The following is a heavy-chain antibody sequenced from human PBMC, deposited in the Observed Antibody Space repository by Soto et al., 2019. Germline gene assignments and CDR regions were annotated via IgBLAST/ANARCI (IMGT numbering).Heavy chain of an antibody. Sequence: EVQLVDSGGGLVQPGGSLRLSCAASGFTFSSYSMIWVRQAPGKGLAWVSYISSGSSTIYYADSVKGRFTVSRDNAKNSLYLQMNSLRDEDTAVYYCTRVRQLGLDYWGQGTLVTVSS. V-gene: IGHV3-48*02. CDR3: TRVRQLGLDY. J-gene: IGHJ4*02. D-gene: IGHD1-1*01. CDR2: ISSGSSTI. CDR1: GFTFSSYS.